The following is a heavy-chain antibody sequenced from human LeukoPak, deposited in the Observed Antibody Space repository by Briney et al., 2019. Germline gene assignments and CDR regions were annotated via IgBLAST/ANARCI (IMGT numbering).Heavy chain of an antibody. CDR3: ARHLRERYCSSTSCYGWFDP. CDR1: GFTFDDYG. J-gene: IGHJ5*02. D-gene: IGHD2-2*01. CDR2: IYYSGST. V-gene: IGHV4-59*08. Sequence: GSLRLSCAASGFTFDDYGMTWVRQAPGKGLEWIGYIYYSGSTNYNPSLKSRVTISVDTSKNQFSLKLSSVTAADTAVHYCARHLRERYCSSTSCYGWFDPWGQGTLVTVSS.